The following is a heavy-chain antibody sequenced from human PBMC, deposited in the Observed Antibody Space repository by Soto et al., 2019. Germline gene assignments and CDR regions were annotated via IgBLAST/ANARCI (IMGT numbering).Heavy chain of an antibody. CDR3: ASHSGSSPEGRYYYGMDV. CDR2: IIPIFGTA. D-gene: IGHD1-26*01. V-gene: IGHV1-69*12. CDR1: GGTFSSYA. J-gene: IGHJ6*02. Sequence: QVQLVQSGAEVKKPGSSVKVSCKASGGTFSSYAISWVRQAPGQGLEWMGGIIPIFGTADYAQKFQGRVAITADASTSTGYRELSSLRSEDTAVYYCASHSGSSPEGRYYYGMDVWGQGTTVTVSS.